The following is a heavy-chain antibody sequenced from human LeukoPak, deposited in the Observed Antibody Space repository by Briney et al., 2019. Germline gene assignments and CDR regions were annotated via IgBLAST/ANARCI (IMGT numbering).Heavy chain of an antibody. J-gene: IGHJ2*01. V-gene: IGHV1-69*13. D-gene: IGHD4-17*01. Sequence: SVKVSFKASGGTFSSYAISWVRQAPGQGLEWIGGIIPIFGTANYAQKFQGRVTITADESTSTAYMELSSLRSEDTAVYYCARDRATTVNRHYWYFDLWGRGTLVTVSS. CDR1: GGTFSSYA. CDR2: IIPIFGTA. CDR3: ARDRATTVNRHYWYFDL.